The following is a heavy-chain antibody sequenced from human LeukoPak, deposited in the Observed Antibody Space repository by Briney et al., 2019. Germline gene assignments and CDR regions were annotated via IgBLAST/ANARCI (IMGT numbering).Heavy chain of an antibody. Sequence: GGSLRHSCAASGFTVSTYGMNWVRQAPGKGLEWVSSIRGSTSYINYADSVKGRFTISRDNAKSSLYLQMNSLRAEDTAMYYCARDFYDSSGYYYGAFDMWGQGTMVTVSS. J-gene: IGHJ3*02. CDR1: GFTVSTYG. CDR2: IRGSTSYI. CDR3: ARDFYDSSGYYYGAFDM. V-gene: IGHV3-21*01. D-gene: IGHD3-22*01.